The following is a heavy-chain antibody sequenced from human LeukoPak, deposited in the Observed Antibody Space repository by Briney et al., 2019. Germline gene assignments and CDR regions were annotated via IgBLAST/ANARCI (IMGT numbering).Heavy chain of an antibody. Sequence: ASVKVPCKASGYTFTSYYMHWVRQAPGQGLEWMGIINPSGGSTSYAQKFQGRVTMTRDTSTSTVYMELSSLRSEDTAVYYCARERSVLRFLEWHYYYGMDVWGQGTTVTVSS. CDR3: ARERSVLRFLEWHYYYGMDV. CDR1: GYTFTSYY. D-gene: IGHD3-3*01. V-gene: IGHV1-46*01. J-gene: IGHJ6*02. CDR2: INPSGGST.